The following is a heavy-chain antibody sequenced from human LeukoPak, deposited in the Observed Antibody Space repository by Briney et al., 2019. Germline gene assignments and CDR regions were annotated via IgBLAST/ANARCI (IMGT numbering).Heavy chain of an antibody. J-gene: IGHJ4*02. D-gene: IGHD2-2*02. Sequence: SETLSLTCSVSGGSISTYYWSWIRQSPGKGLEWIGYIYHNGDTNYNPSFKSRVTISVDTSKNQFSLRLMSVTAADTAIYYCARHSYTPFDYWGQGSPVTVSS. CDR2: IYHNGDT. CDR3: ARHSYTPFDY. V-gene: IGHV4-59*08. CDR1: GGSISTYY.